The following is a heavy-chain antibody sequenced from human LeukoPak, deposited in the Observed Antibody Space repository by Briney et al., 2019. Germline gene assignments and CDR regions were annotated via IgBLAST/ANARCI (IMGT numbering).Heavy chain of an antibody. CDR2: IYYSGST. J-gene: IGHJ4*02. CDR1: GGSISSGDYY. CDR3: ARDDTYGGAPGRIDY. V-gene: IGHV4-30-4*01. D-gene: IGHD5-18*01. Sequence: PSETLSLTCTVSGGSISSGDYYWSWIRQPPGKGLEWIGYIYYSGSTYYNPSLKSRVTISVDRSKNQFSLKLSSVTAADTAVYYCARDDTYGGAPGRIDYWGQGTLVTVSS.